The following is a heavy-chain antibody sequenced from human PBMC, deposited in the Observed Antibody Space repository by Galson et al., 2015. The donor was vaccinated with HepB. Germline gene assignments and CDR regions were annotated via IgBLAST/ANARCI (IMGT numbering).Heavy chain of an antibody. D-gene: IGHD2-2*01. J-gene: IGHJ3*02. CDR2: ISYDGSNK. CDR1: GFTFSSYA. CDR3: AKRHHCSSSTCYASDI. Sequence: SLRLSCAASGFTFSSYAMHWVRQAPGKGLECVAVISYDGSNKYYADSVKGRFTISRDNSKNTLYLQMNSLRAEDTAIYYCAKRHHCSSSTCYASDIWGKGTMVTVSS. V-gene: IGHV3-30-3*02.